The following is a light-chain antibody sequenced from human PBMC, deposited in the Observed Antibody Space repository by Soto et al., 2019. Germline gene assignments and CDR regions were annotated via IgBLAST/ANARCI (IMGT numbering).Light chain of an antibody. Sequence: QLVLTQSPSASASLGASVKLTCTLSSGHSSYAIAWHQQQPEKGPRYLMKLDSDGSHTKGDAIPDRFSGSGSGAERYLTISSLQSEDGADYYCQTWGTGIHVVFGGGTKVTVL. J-gene: IGLJ2*01. CDR2: LDSDGSH. V-gene: IGLV4-69*01. CDR1: SGHSSYA. CDR3: QTWGTGIHVV.